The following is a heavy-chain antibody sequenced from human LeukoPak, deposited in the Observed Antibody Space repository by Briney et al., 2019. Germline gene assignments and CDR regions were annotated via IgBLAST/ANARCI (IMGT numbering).Heavy chain of an antibody. J-gene: IGHJ4*02. CDR1: GGSISSYY. Sequence: PSETLSLTCTVSGGSISSYYWSWIRQPPGKGLEWIGYIHYSGSTNYNPSLKSRVTISVDTSKNQFSLKLSSVTAADTAVYYCAREEMLGYCSSTSCYSPYYFDYWGQGTLVTVSS. CDR2: IHYSGST. D-gene: IGHD2-2*02. CDR3: AREEMLGYCSSTSCYSPYYFDY. V-gene: IGHV4-59*01.